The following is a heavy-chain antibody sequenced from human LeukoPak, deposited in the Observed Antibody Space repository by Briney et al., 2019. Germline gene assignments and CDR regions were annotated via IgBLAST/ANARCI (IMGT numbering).Heavy chain of an antibody. CDR1: GFTFSSYS. D-gene: IGHD2-2*01. Sequence: GGSLRLSCVASGFTFSSYSMNWVRQAPGKGLEWVSSISSSSSYIYYADSVKGRFTISRDNAKNSLYLQMNSLRAEDTAVYYCARGDRDLYCSSTSCYPVLGGPGTLVTVSS. V-gene: IGHV3-21*01. CDR3: ARGDRDLYCSSTSCYPVL. J-gene: IGHJ4*02. CDR2: ISSSSSYI.